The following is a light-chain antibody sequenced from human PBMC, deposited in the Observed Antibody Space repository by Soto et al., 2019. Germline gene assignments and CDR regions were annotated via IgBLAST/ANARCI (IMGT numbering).Light chain of an antibody. CDR1: QDIDTN. Sequence: DIRVTHSPSSLSASVGDRVTIACQASQDIDTNLNWYQQKPGKPPKLLIYDASGLDTGVPPRFSGSGSGTHFTVTISRLYPEDIARYYCQQYDDLHLTFGGGTKVEIK. CDR2: DAS. CDR3: QQYDDLHLT. J-gene: IGKJ4*01. V-gene: IGKV1-33*01.